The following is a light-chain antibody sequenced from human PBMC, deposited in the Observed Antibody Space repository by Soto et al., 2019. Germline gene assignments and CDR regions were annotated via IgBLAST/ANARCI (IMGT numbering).Light chain of an antibody. V-gene: IGKV1-33*01. Sequence: DIQMTQSPSSLSASVGDRVTITCQASQDISNYLNWYQQKPGKAPKLLIYDASNLETGVPSRFSGSGSGTEFTFTISSLQPEDIATYYCQQYYNLPLYTFGQGTKLEIK. CDR1: QDISNY. J-gene: IGKJ2*01. CDR3: QQYYNLPLYT. CDR2: DAS.